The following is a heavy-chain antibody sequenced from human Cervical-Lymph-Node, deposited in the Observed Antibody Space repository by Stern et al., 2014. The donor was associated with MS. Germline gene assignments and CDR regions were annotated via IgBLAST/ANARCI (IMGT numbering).Heavy chain of an antibody. CDR3: ARGQLAERLHAFDI. Sequence: QVQLQESGPGLVKPSQTLSLTCTVSGGSISSGGYYWSWIRQHPGKGLEXIGYIYYSGSTYYNPSLKSRVTISVDTSKNQFSLKLSSVTAADTAVYYCARGQLAERLHAFDIWGQGTMVTVSS. CDR1: GGSISSGGYY. CDR2: IYYSGST. J-gene: IGHJ3*02. D-gene: IGHD6-13*01. V-gene: IGHV4-31*03.